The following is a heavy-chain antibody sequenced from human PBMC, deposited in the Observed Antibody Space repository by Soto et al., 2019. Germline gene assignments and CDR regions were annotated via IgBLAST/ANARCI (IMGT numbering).Heavy chain of an antibody. CDR3: ARRILGSGYDLRAFDI. D-gene: IGHD5-12*01. Sequence: SETLSLTCTVSGGSISSYYWSWIRQPPGKGLEWIGYIYYSGSTNYNPSLKSRVTISVDTSKNQFSLKLSSVTAADTAVYYCARRILGSGYDLRAFDIWGQGTMVTVSS. V-gene: IGHV4-59*08. CDR2: IYYSGST. J-gene: IGHJ3*02. CDR1: GGSISSYY.